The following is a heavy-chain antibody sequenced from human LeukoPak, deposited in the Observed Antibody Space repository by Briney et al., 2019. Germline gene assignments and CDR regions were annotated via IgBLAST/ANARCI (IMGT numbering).Heavy chain of an antibody. D-gene: IGHD2-2*01. J-gene: IGHJ4*02. CDR3: ARDYCSSTSCLFDY. CDR2: INPNSGDT. V-gene: IGHV1-2*06. CDR1: GYTFTGYH. Sequence: ASVKVSCKASGYTFTGYHMYWVRQAPGQGLEWMGRINPNSGDTNYAQKFQGRVTMTRDTSISTAYMELSRLRSDDTAVYYCARDYCSSTSCLFDYWGQGTLVTVSS.